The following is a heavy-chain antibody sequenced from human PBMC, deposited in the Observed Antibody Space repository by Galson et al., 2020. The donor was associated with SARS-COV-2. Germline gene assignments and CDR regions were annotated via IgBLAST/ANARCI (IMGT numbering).Heavy chain of an antibody. D-gene: IGHD3-10*01. CDR1: GGTFSSYA. Sequence: SVKVSCKASGGTFSSYAISWVRQAPGQGLEWMGGIIPILGIANYAQKFQGRVTITADKSTSTAYMELSSLRSEDTAVYYCASSFGSGSYYPYYYYYYYMDVWGKGTTVTVSS. CDR3: ASSFGSGSYYPYYYYYYYMDV. J-gene: IGHJ6*03. V-gene: IGHV1-69*10. CDR2: IIPILGIA.